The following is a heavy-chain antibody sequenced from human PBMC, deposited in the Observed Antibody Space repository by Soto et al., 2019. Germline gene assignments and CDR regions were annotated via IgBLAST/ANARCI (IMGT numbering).Heavy chain of an antibody. V-gene: IGHV1-8*01. Sequence: GASVKVSCKASGYTFTSYDINWVRQATGQGLEWMGWMNPNSGNTGYAQKFQGRVTMTRNISISTAYMELSSLRSEDTAVYYCARGGVFFFAAPTNPFDYWGQGTLVTVSS. CDR2: MNPNSGNT. D-gene: IGHD3-10*01. J-gene: IGHJ4*02. CDR3: ARGGVFFFAAPTNPFDY. CDR1: GYTFTSYD.